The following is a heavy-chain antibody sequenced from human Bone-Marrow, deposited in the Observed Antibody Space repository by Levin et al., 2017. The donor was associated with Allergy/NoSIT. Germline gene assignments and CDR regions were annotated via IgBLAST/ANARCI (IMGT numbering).Heavy chain of an antibody. V-gene: IGHV4-39*07. D-gene: IGHD5-12*01. CDR1: FFSLISLCYF. CDR2: LSSSGST. J-gene: IGHJ6*02. CDR3: AREVAYDGPSDYSGMDV. Sequence: LSLPFPFSFFSLISLCYFFVFIFQPPFPFLSFLCPLSSSGSTYYNPSLKSRVTISIDMSKNQFSLKLSSVTAADTAVYYCAREVAYDGPSDYSGMDVWGQGTTVTVSS.